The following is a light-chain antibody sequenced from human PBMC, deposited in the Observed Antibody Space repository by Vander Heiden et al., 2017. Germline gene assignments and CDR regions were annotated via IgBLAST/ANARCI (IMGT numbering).Light chain of an antibody. Sequence: SYVLTQPPSVSVAPGQTARITWGGNNIGSKSLHWYQQNPGQAPVLVFYDDSDRPSGIPERFSGSNSGNTATLTITRVEAGDEADYYCQVWDSSSDLWVFGGGTKLTVL. V-gene: IGLV3-21*02. CDR3: QVWDSSSDLWV. CDR2: DDS. J-gene: IGLJ3*02. CDR1: NIGSKS.